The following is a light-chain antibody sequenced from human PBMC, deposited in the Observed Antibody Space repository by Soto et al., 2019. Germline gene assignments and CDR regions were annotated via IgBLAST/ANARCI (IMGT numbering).Light chain of an antibody. J-gene: IGKJ5*01. Sequence: DIQMIDSPATLSTYVGDRVTITCRASQGINTFLAWYQQKAGKAPKLLIYAASTLQSGVPSRFSGSGSGTDFTLTICSLQSEDFATYYCQQLNSYPITFGQGTLLEIK. CDR1: QGINTF. V-gene: IGKV1-9*01. CDR3: QQLNSYPIT. CDR2: AAS.